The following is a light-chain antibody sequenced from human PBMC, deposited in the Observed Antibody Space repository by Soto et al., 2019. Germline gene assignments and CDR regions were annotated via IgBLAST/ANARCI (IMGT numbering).Light chain of an antibody. CDR2: EVS. Sequence: QSALTQPASVSGSPGQSITISCTGTSSDVGGYNYVSWYQQHPGKAPKLIIYEVSNRPSGVSNRFSGSKSGNTASLTISGLQAEDEADYCCSSYTSSSTYVFGTGTKVTV. V-gene: IGLV2-14*01. J-gene: IGLJ1*01. CDR1: SSDVGGYNY. CDR3: SSYTSSSTYV.